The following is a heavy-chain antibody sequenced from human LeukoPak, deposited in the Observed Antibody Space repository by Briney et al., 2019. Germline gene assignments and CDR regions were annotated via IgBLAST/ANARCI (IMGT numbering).Heavy chain of an antibody. V-gene: IGHV4-39*01. J-gene: IGHJ4*02. Sequence: PSETLSLTCTVSGGSISSSSYYWGWIRQPPGKGLEWIGSIYYSGNTYYNPSLKSRVTISVDTSKNQFSLKLSSVTAADTAVYYCATLGSYGYFAYWGQGTLVTVSS. CDR3: ATLGSYGYFAY. D-gene: IGHD5-18*01. CDR1: GGSISSSSYY. CDR2: IYYSGNT.